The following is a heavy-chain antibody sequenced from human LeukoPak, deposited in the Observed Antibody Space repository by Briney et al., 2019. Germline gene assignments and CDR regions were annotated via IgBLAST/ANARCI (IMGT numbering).Heavy chain of an antibody. J-gene: IGHJ4*02. CDR2: INHSGST. V-gene: IGHV4-34*01. Sequence: SETLSLTCAVYGGSFSGYYWSWIRQPPGKGLEWIGEINHSGSTNYNPSLKSRVTMSLDTSKNQLSLRLTSVTAADTAVYYCARHPFATPFDHWGRGTLVTVSS. CDR3: ARHPFATPFDH. CDR1: GGSFSGYY. D-gene: IGHD2-15*01.